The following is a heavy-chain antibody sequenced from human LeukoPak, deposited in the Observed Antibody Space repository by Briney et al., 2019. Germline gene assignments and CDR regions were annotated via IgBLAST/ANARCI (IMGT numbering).Heavy chain of an antibody. CDR2: ISSTSGSTI. Sequence: PGGSLILSCAASGFTFSSYEMNWVRQAPGKGLEWVSYISSTSGSTIYYADSVKGRFTISRDNAKNSLYLQMNSLRAEDTAVYYCARRYCSSTSCLLDYWGQGTLVTVSS. CDR1: GFTFSSYE. J-gene: IGHJ4*02. V-gene: IGHV3-48*03. D-gene: IGHD2-2*01. CDR3: ARRYCSSTSCLLDY.